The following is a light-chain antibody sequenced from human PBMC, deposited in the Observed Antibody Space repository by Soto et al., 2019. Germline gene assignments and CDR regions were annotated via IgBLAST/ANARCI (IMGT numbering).Light chain of an antibody. Sequence: EIVLTQSPATLSLSPGERPTLYCRASQSVSSYLAWYHHKPGQAPRLLIYDASNRATGIPARFSGSGSGTDFTLTISSLEPEDFAVYYCQRRSNWLTFGGGTKVDIK. CDR2: DAS. J-gene: IGKJ4*01. CDR3: QRRSNWLT. CDR1: QSVSSY. V-gene: IGKV3-11*01.